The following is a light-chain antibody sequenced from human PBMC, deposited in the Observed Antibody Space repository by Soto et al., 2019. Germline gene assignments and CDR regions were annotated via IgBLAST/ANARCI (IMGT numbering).Light chain of an antibody. Sequence: DIQMTQSPSSLSASVGDGVTVTCRASQDIRNDLGWYQQKPGKAPKRLIYAASSLQSGVPSRFSGSGSETEFTLTISSLQPEDSATYYGLQNHSLPPTFGQGTKVEIK. CDR3: LQNHSLPPT. V-gene: IGKV1-17*01. J-gene: IGKJ1*01. CDR2: AAS. CDR1: QDIRND.